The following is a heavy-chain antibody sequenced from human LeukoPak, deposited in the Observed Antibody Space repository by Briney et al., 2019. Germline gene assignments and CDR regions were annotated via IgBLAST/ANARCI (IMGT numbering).Heavy chain of an antibody. CDR3: ARDNLKAPGFGEFHYYHYGMDV. CDR2: IYYSGST. Sequence: SETLSLTCTVSGGSISSGGYYWSWIRQHPGKGLEWIGYIYYSGSTYYNPSLKSRVTISVDTSKNQFSLKLSSVTAADTAVYYCARDNLKAPGFGEFHYYHYGMDVWGQGTTVTVSS. J-gene: IGHJ6*02. D-gene: IGHD3-10*01. V-gene: IGHV4-31*03. CDR1: GGSISSGGYY.